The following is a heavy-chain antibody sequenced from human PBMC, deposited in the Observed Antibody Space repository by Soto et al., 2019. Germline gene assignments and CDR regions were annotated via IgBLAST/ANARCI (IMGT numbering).Heavy chain of an antibody. J-gene: IGHJ6*02. D-gene: IGHD6-13*01. V-gene: IGHV1-2*04. CDR2: INPNSGGT. Sequence: GASVKVSCKASGYTFTGYYMHWVRQAPGQGLEWMGWINPNSGGTNYAQKFQGWVTMTRDTSISTAYMELSRLRSDDTAVYYCARVPFPWRAAAGGMDVWGQGTTVTVSS. CDR1: GYTFTGYY. CDR3: ARVPFPWRAAAGGMDV.